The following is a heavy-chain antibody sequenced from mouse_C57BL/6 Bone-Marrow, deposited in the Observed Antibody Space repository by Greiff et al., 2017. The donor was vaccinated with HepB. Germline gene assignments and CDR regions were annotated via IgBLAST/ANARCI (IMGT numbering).Heavy chain of an antibody. CDR2: IYPRSGNT. D-gene: IGHD1-1*01. CDR1: GYTFTSYG. J-gene: IGHJ2*01. CDR3: ALLTTVVAPYYFDY. V-gene: IGHV1-81*01. Sequence: QVQLKQSGAELARPGASVKLSCKASGYTFTSYGISWVKQRTGQGLEWIGEIYPRSGNTYYNEKFKGKATLTADKSSSTAYMELRSLTSEDSAVYFCALLTTVVAPYYFDYWGQGTTLTVSS.